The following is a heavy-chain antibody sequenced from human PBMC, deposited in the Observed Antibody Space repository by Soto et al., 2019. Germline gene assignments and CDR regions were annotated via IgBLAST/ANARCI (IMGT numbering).Heavy chain of an antibody. CDR3: AGDQSVSGPTTFHY. CDR1: GFTFTKSW. V-gene: IGHV3-74*01. CDR2: VNTDGSDT. J-gene: IGHJ4*02. D-gene: IGHD6-19*01. Sequence: EVQLIESGGGLVQPGGSLRLSCAASGFTFTKSWMHWVRQTPGKGLEWVSRVNTDGSDTIYADSVKGRFTISRDNAKNTLYLQMNSLPAEDTAMYYCAGDQSVSGPTTFHYWGQGALVTVSS.